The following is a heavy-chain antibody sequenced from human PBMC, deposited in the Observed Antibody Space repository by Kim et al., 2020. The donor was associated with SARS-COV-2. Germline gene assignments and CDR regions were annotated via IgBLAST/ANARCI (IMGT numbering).Heavy chain of an antibody. D-gene: IGHD3-22*01. J-gene: IGHJ4*02. V-gene: IGHV4-4*02. CDR3: ASLDYYDSSGSRDY. Sequence: NPSLKSRVTISVDKSKNQFSLKLSSVTAADTAVYYCASLDYYDSSGSRDYWGQGTLVTVSS.